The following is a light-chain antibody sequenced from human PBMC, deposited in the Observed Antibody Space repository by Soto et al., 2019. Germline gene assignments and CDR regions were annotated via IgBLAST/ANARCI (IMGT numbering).Light chain of an antibody. CDR3: TSYAGGNNV. Sequence: QSVLTQPPSASGSPGQSVTISCTGTSSDVGGYNYVSWYQQYPGKVPKLMVYEVNKRPSGVPDRFSGSKSGNTASLTVSGLQAADEADYYCTSYAGGNNVFGTGTKLTVL. CDR2: EVN. CDR1: SSDVGGYNY. V-gene: IGLV2-8*01. J-gene: IGLJ1*01.